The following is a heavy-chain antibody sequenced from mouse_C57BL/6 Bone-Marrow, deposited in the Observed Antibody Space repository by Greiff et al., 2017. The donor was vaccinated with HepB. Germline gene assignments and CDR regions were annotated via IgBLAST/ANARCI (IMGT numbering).Heavy chain of an antibody. CDR2: ISSGSSTI. V-gene: IGHV5-17*01. CDR3: ARARSTTVEDDMDY. D-gene: IGHD1-1*01. J-gene: IGHJ4*01. Sequence: EVQVVESGGGLVKPGGSLKLSCAASGFTFSDYGMHWVRQAPEKGLEWVAYISSGSSTIYYADTVKGRFTISRDNAKNTLFLQMTSLRSEDTAMYYCARARSTTVEDDMDYWGQGTSVTVSS. CDR1: GFTFSDYG.